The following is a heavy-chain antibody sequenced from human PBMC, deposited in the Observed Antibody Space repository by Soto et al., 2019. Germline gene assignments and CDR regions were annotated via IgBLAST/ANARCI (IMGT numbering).Heavy chain of an antibody. J-gene: IGHJ4*02. CDR2: IYPGDSKT. D-gene: IGHD3-22*01. CDR1: GFTFINYW. V-gene: IGHV5-51*01. CDR3: ARHPNDYDSSGYYYSDY. Sequence: GGSLKISCKGSGFTFINYWIAWVRQMPGKGLEWMGIIYPGDSKTRYSPSFQGQVTISADKSISTAFLHWSSLKASDTAMYYCARHPNDYDSSGYYYSDYWGQGTLVTVSS.